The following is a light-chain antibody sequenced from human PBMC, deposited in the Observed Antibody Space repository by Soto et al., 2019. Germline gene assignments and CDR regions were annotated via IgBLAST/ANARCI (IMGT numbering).Light chain of an antibody. V-gene: IGKV3-20*01. CDR2: GAS. Sequence: EIVLTQSPGTLSLSPGERATLSCRASQTVDSVYLAWYQQKPGQPPRLLIYGASTRAAGIPKRFSGSGSGTDFTLTISGVEPEDFAVYYCQQYDTSPPLYTFGQGTNLEIK. J-gene: IGKJ2*01. CDR1: QTVDSVY. CDR3: QQYDTSPPLYT.